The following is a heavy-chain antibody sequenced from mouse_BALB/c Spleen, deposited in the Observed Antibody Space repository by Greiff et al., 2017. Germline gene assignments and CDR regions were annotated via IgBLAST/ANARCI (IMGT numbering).Heavy chain of an antibody. D-gene: IGHD1-1*01. Sequence: LVEPGASMKISCKASGYSFTGYTMNWVKQSHGKNLEWIGLINPYNGGTSYNQKFKGKATLTVDKSSSTAYMELLSLTSEDSAVYYCARSTTVVARGDHYYAMDYWGQETSVTVSS. V-gene: IGHV1-26*01. CDR1: GYSFTGYT. CDR3: ARSTTVVARGDHYYAMDY. CDR2: INPYNGGT. J-gene: IGHJ4*01.